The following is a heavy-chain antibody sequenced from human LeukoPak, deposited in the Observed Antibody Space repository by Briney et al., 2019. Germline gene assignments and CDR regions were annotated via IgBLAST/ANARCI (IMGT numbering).Heavy chain of an antibody. CDR1: GGSISSYY. V-gene: IGHV4-59*01. Sequence: SETLSLTCTVSGGSISSYYWSWIRQPPGKGLEWIGYIYYSGSTNYNPSLKSRVTISVDTSKNQFSLKLSSVTAADTAVYYCARVFPTQWQQLDYFDYWGQGTLVTVSS. J-gene: IGHJ4*02. CDR3: ARVFPTQWQQLDYFDY. D-gene: IGHD6-13*01. CDR2: IYYSGST.